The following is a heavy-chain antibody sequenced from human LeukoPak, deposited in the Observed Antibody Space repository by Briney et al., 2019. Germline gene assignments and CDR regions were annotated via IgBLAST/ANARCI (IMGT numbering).Heavy chain of an antibody. CDR1: GGSFSGYY. J-gene: IGHJ4*02. CDR3: ARGQGTVTTH. D-gene: IGHD4-11*01. CDR2: INHSGSA. Sequence: SETLSLTCAVSGGSFSGYYWTWIRQPPGKGLEWIREINHSGSANYNPSLMSRVTISLDTSKNHFSLNLSSVTAADTAVYYCARGQGTVTTHWGQGTLVTVSS. V-gene: IGHV4-34*01.